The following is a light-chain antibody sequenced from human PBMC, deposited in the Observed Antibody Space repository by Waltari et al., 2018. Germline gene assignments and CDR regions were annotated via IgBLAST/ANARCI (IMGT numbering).Light chain of an antibody. V-gene: IGLV3-25*03. CDR2: RNK. J-gene: IGLJ3*02. CDR3: QSADFSGSSRV. Sequence: SSELPQPPPVKVSPGQSARITCSADALPHQYDPGYQQRTGQAPVLVIYRNKERPSGIPERFSGSSSGTTVTLTITGVQAEDEADYYCQSADFSGSSRVYGGGTKMTVL. CDR1: ALPHQY.